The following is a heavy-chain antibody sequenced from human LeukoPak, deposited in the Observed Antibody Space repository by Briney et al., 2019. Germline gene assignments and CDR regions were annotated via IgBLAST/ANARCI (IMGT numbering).Heavy chain of an antibody. V-gene: IGHV3-48*03. D-gene: IGHD3-16*02. CDR2: ISSSSSTI. Sequence: LTGGSLRLSCAASGFTFSSYEMNWVRQAPGKGLEWVSYISSSSSTIYYADSVKGRFTISRDNAKNSLHLQMNSLRAEDTAVYYCARYDYVWGSYRIGPKNAFDIWGQGTMVTVSS. CDR1: GFTFSSYE. J-gene: IGHJ3*02. CDR3: ARYDYVWGSYRIGPKNAFDI.